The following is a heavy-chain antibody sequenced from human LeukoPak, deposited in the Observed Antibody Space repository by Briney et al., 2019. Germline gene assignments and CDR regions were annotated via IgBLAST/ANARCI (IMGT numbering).Heavy chain of an antibody. CDR1: GYTFTGYY. Sequence: ASVKVSCKASGYTFTGYYMHWVRQAPGQGLEWMGWINPNSGDTNYAQKFQGRVTMTRDTSISTAYMELSRLRSDDTAVYYCARESLSGYSYGYDYWGQGTLVTVSS. D-gene: IGHD5-18*01. CDR3: ARESLSGYSYGYDY. CDR2: INPNSGDT. V-gene: IGHV1-2*02. J-gene: IGHJ4*02.